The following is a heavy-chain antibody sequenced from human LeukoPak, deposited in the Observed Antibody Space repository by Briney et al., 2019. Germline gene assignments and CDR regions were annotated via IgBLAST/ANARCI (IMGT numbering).Heavy chain of an antibody. J-gene: IGHJ3*02. D-gene: IGHD3-22*01. CDR2: IIPIFGTA. CDR3: AADKILYYYDSSGRQHYAFDI. CDR1: GGTLSSYA. Sequence: ASVTVSCTASGGTLSSYAISWVRQAPGQGLEWMGGIIPIFGTANHAQKFQGRVTITADESTNIAYMELSSLRSEDTAVYYCAADKILYYYDSSGRQHYAFDIWGQGTMVTVSS. V-gene: IGHV1-69*13.